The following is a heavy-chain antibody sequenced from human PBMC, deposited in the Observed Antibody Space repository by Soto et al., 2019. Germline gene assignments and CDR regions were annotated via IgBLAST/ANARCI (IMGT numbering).Heavy chain of an antibody. V-gene: IGHV4-31*03. CDR1: GASVSTGAYY. CDR3: VRALRHTAMVYPSFDP. Sequence: PSETLSLTCTVSGASVSTGAYYWGWVRQRPGRGLEWIGYVYESGYTYYNMSLKSRLTISLDRSNNQFSLGLTSVTAADTAVYYCVRALRHTAMVYPSFDPCGHGTLVTV. CDR2: VYESGYT. J-gene: IGHJ5*02. D-gene: IGHD5-18*01.